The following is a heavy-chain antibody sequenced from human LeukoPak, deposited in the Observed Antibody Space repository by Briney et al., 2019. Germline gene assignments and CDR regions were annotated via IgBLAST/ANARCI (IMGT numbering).Heavy chain of an antibody. V-gene: IGHV1-46*01. CDR3: ARAAGDYVYYMDV. J-gene: IGHJ6*03. D-gene: IGHD4-17*01. CDR2: INPSGGST. CDR1: GYTFTSYF. Sequence: ASVKVSCKASGYTFTSYFIHWVRQAPGQGLEWMGIINPSGGSTNYAQKFRGRVTMTRDTFTSTVYMELSSLRSDDTAVYYCARAAGDYVYYMDVWGKGTTVTISS.